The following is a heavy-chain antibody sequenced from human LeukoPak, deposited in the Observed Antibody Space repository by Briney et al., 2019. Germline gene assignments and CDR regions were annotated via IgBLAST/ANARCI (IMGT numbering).Heavy chain of an antibody. Sequence: SETLSLTCTVSGGSISSGDYYWSWIRQPPGKGLEWIGYIYYSGSTNYNPSLKSRVTISVDTSKNQFSLKLSSVTAADTAVYYCARGKAPLTYYGSGPIDYWGQGTLVTVSS. CDR1: GGSISSGDYY. CDR2: IYYSGST. V-gene: IGHV4-30-4*01. D-gene: IGHD3-10*01. CDR3: ARGKAPLTYYGSGPIDY. J-gene: IGHJ4*02.